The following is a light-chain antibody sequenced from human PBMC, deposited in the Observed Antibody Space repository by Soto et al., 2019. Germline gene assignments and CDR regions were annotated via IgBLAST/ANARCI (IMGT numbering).Light chain of an antibody. CDR2: KAS. Sequence: DIQMTQSPSTLSASVGDRVTITCRASQSISTWLAWYQQKPGKAPKLLIYKASSLESGVRSRFSGSGAGTEFTLTISSVQPDDFAAYYCQQYSTYSRTFGQGTKVEIK. J-gene: IGKJ1*01. CDR3: QQYSTYSRT. CDR1: QSISTW. V-gene: IGKV1-5*03.